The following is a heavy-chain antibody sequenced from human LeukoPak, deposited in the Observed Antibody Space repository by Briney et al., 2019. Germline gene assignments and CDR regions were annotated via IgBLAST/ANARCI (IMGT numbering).Heavy chain of an antibody. CDR2: IYTSGST. CDR3: ARTVAIAAFCWFDP. D-gene: IGHD6-6*01. V-gene: IGHV4-4*09. Sequence: PSETLSLTCTVSGGSISSYYWSWIRQPPGKGLEWIGYIYTSGSTNYNPSLKSRVTISVDTSKNQFSLKLSSVPAADTAVYYCARTVAIAAFCWFDPWGQGTLVTVSS. J-gene: IGHJ5*02. CDR1: GGSISSYY.